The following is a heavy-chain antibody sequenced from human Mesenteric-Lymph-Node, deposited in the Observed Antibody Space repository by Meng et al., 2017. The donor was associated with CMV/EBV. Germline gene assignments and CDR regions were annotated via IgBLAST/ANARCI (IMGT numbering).Heavy chain of an antibody. J-gene: IGHJ4*02. D-gene: IGHD1-1*01. V-gene: IGHV3-11*01. CDR3: ARDPNGDYYFDS. CDR1: EFTFSDYS. CDR2: ISSSGIAI. Sequence: GGSLRLSCAASEFTFSDYSMSWIRQAPGKGLEWLAYISSSGIAIYYADSVKGRFTISRDNTKNSLYLQMSSLRAEGTAVYYCARDPNGDYYFDSWGQGTLVTVSS.